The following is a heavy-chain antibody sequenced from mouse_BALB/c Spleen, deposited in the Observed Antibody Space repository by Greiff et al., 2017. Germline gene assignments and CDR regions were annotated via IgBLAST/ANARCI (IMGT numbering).Heavy chain of an antibody. Sequence: EVKVVESGGDLVKPGGSLKLSCAASGFTFSSYGMSWVRQTPDKRLEWVATISSGGSYTYYPDSVKGRFTISRDNAKNTLYLQMSSLKSEDTAMYYCTRDLLYYGSSYNAMDYWGQGTSVTVSS. D-gene: IGHD1-1*01. CDR1: GFTFSSYG. J-gene: IGHJ4*01. CDR3: TRDLLYYGSSYNAMDY. V-gene: IGHV5-6*01. CDR2: ISSGGSYT.